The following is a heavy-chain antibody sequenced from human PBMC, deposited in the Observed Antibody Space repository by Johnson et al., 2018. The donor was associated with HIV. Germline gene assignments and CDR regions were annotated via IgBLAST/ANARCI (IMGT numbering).Heavy chain of an antibody. J-gene: IGHJ3*02. CDR1: GFTFDDYA. D-gene: IGHD1-14*01. CDR3: TRAEWHDAFDI. CDR2: IYSGGTT. Sequence: VQLVESGGGLVQPGRSLRLSCAASGFTFDDYAMHWVRQAPGKGLEWVSVIYSGGTTYNADSVKGRFTISRDNAKNPLYLQMNSLRAEDTAVYYCTRAEWHDAFDIWGQGTMVTVSS. V-gene: IGHV3-9*01.